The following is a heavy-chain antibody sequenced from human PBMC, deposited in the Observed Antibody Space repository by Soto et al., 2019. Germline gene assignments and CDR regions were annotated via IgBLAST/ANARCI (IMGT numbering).Heavy chain of an antibody. CDR3: AAAYYYDSSGYYYGDDALDI. Sequence: EVQLVESGGALVQPGGSLRLSCAASGFSFTKYWMKWVRQAPGKGLEWVANIKHDGTETYYVDSVKGRFTISRDNARNALYLYMNSLRADDTAVYYCAAAYYYDSSGYYYGDDALDIWGQGTMVTVSS. D-gene: IGHD3-22*01. V-gene: IGHV3-7*03. J-gene: IGHJ3*02. CDR1: GFSFTKYW. CDR2: IKHDGTET.